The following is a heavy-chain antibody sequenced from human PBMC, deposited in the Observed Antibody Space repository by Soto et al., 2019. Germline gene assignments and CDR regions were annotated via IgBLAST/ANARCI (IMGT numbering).Heavy chain of an antibody. CDR1: GGSVSSGVFS. J-gene: IGHJ6*02. CDR3: ARASILYCSSTSCPLDYYYGMDV. CDR2: ISHGGSP. Sequence: LSLTCAVSGGSVSSGVFSWNWIRQPPGQGLEWIGYISHGGSPHYTPSLRSRVSISVDRSTNVISLNLTSMTPADTAVYYCARASILYCSSTSCPLDYYYGMDVWGQGTTVTVSS. V-gene: IGHV4-30-2*01. D-gene: IGHD2-2*01.